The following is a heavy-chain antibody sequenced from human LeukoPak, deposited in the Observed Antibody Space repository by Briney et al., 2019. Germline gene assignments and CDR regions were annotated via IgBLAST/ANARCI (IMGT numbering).Heavy chain of an antibody. CDR2: INPNSGGT. D-gene: IGHD6-19*01. CDR3: ARDSGYSSGWYVDY. Sequence: ASVKVSCKASGYTFTGYYMHWVRQAPGQGLEWMGWINPNSGGTNYAQKFQGRVTMTRDTSISTAYMELSRLRSDDTAVYYCARDSGYSSGWYVDYWGQGTLVTVSS. J-gene: IGHJ4*02. V-gene: IGHV1-2*02. CDR1: GYTFTGYY.